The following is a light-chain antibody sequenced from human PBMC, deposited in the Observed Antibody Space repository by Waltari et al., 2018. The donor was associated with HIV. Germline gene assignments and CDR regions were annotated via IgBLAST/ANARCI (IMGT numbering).Light chain of an antibody. CDR2: EVY. J-gene: IGLJ3*02. CDR1: PSDLDPLHY. V-gene: IGLV2-14*03. Sequence: QSALTQPASVSGSPGQSITISCSGHPSDLDPLHYVTWYQQHPGNVPKLIFFEVYYRPAGLSDRFSASKSGNTASLTISDLQPEDEADYFCSSYSTRNFLMFGGGTKLTVL. CDR3: SSYSTRNFLM.